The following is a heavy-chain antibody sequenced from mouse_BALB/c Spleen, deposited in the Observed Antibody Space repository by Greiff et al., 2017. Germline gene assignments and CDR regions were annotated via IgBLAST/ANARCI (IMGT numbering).Heavy chain of an antibody. CDR3: TILLRLPYYYAMDY. CDR2: IDPETGGT. V-gene: IGHV1-15*01. D-gene: IGHD1-2*01. Sequence: QVQLQQSGAELVRPGASVTLSCKASGYTFTDYEMHWVKQTPVHGLEWIGAIDPETGGTAYNQKFKGKATLTADKSSSTAYMELRSLTSEDSAVYYCTILLRLPYYYAMDYWGQGTSVTVSS. J-gene: IGHJ4*01. CDR1: GYTFTDYE.